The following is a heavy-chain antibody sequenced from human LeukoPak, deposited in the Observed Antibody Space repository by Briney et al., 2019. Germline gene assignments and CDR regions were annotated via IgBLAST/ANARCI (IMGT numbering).Heavy chain of an antibody. CDR1: GFTFSSYG. CDR3: AKDVVEGLWFGEGFDP. D-gene: IGHD3-10*01. CDR2: IRYDGSNK. V-gene: IGHV3-30*02. Sequence: PGGSLRLSCAASGFTFSSYGMHWVRQAPGKGLEWMAFIRYDGSNKYYADSVKGRFTISRDNSKNTLYLQMNSLRAEDTAVYYCAKDVVEGLWFGEGFDPWGQGTLVTVSS. J-gene: IGHJ5*02.